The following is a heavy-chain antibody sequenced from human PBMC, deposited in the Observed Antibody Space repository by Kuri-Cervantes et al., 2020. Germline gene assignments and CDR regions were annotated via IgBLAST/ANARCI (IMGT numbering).Heavy chain of an antibody. CDR1: GFTFSSYA. Sequence: GESLKISCAASGFTFSSYAMHWVRQAPGKGLEWVAVISYDGSNKYYADSVKGRFTISRDNSKNTLYPQMNSLRAENTAVYYCAKELNYYDSSGYGPVWGQGTLVTVSS. D-gene: IGHD3-22*01. CDR2: ISYDGSNK. J-gene: IGHJ4*02. CDR3: AKELNYYDSSGYGPV. V-gene: IGHV3-30-3*01.